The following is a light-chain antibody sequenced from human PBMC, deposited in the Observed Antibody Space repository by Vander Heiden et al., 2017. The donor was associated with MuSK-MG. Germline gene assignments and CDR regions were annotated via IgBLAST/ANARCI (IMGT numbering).Light chain of an antibody. V-gene: IGKV1-5*03. J-gene: IGKJ1*01. CDR3: HQYDTFPWT. CDR2: KAS. CDR1: HTVSRW. Sequence: DIQMTQSPSTLSASVGDRVTIACRASHTVSRWLAWYQQKPGKAPKLLIYKASTLQTGVPSRFSGSGSGTDFTLTISSLQPDDFATYYCHQYDTFPWTFGQGTKVEI.